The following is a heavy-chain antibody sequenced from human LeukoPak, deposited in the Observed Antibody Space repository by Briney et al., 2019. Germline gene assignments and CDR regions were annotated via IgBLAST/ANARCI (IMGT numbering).Heavy chain of an antibody. CDR3: ARVGGYYYDSSGSYYFDY. Sequence: SETLSLTCTVSGGSISSSSYYWGWIRQPPGKGLEWIGSIYYSGSTYYNPSLKSRVTISVDTSKNQFSLKLSSVTAADTAVYYCARVGGYYYDSSGSYYFDYWGQGTLVTVSS. D-gene: IGHD3-22*01. CDR2: IYYSGST. V-gene: IGHV4-39*07. CDR1: GGSISSSSYY. J-gene: IGHJ4*02.